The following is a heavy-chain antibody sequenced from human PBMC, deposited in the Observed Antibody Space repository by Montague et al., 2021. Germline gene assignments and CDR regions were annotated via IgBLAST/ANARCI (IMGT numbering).Heavy chain of an antibody. CDR1: GDSDCVIKVS. CDR2: CRFLLEWTS. D-gene: IGHD4-17*01. Sequence: CAISGDSDCVIKVSWRWVRQSSSLRPALLLVCRFLLEWTSDYATSVEGRISIDPDTSKNQFFLHLRSVTPEDTGVYYCVRDTGSAQAGFDAWGQGTLVTVSS. V-gene: IGHV6-1*01. J-gene: IGHJ4*02. CDR3: VRDTGSAQAGFDA.